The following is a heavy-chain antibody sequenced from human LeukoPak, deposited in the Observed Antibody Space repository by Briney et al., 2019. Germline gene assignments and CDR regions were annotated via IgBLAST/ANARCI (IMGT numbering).Heavy chain of an antibody. D-gene: IGHD6-19*01. Sequence: ASVKVSCKASGYSLTDYYLHWVRQAPGQGLEWMGWINPNSGGTNYAQKFQGRVTMTRDTSISTAYMELSRLRSDDTAVYYCARVRSRGSSGWYIFDYWGQGTLVTVSS. CDR3: ARVRSRGSSGWYIFDY. V-gene: IGHV1-2*02. CDR2: INPNSGGT. J-gene: IGHJ4*02. CDR1: GYSLTDYY.